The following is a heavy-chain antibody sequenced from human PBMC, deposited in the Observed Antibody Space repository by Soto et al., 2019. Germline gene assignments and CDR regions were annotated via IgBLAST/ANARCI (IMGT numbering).Heavy chain of an antibody. V-gene: IGHV1-2*04. Sequence: GASVKVSCKASGYTFTGYYMHWVRQAPGQGLEWMGWINPNSGGTNYAQKFQGWVTMTRDTSISTAYMELSRLRSDDTAVYYCARGPLDSSGWYEYYYGMDVWGQGTTVTVSS. CDR1: GYTFTGYY. D-gene: IGHD6-19*01. J-gene: IGHJ6*02. CDR2: INPNSGGT. CDR3: ARGPLDSSGWYEYYYGMDV.